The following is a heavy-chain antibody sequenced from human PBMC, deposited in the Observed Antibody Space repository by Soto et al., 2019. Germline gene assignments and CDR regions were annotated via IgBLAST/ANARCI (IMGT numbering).Heavy chain of an antibody. CDR1: GFTFSSYA. D-gene: IGHD3-10*01. CDR3: AKDHRSSGSGSYSEFDY. J-gene: IGHJ4*02. Sequence: EVQLLESGGGLVQPGGSLRLSCAASGFTFSSYAMSWVRQAPGKGLEWVSAISGSGVNTYYADSVKGRFTISRDSSKNTLYLKMNSLRAEDTAVYYCAKDHRSSGSGSYSEFDYWGQGTLVTVSS. V-gene: IGHV3-23*01. CDR2: ISGSGVNT.